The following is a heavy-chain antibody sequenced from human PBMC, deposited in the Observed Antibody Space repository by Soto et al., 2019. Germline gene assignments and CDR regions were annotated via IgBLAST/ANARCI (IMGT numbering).Heavy chain of an antibody. CDR1: VGSISSGGYY. Sequence: SETLSFTCTVSVGSISSGGYYWSWIRHHPGKGLEWIGYIYYSWSTYYNPSLKSRVTISVDTSKNQFSLKLSSVTAADTAVYYCARDRLGNHYYYGMDVWGQGTTVTVSS. CDR3: ARDRLGNHYYYGMDV. D-gene: IGHD7-27*01. CDR2: IYYSWST. J-gene: IGHJ6*01. V-gene: IGHV4-31*03.